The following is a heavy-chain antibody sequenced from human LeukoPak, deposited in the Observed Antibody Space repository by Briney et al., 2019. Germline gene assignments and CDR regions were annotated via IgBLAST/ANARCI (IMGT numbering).Heavy chain of an antibody. D-gene: IGHD4-17*01. CDR1: GGTFSSYA. V-gene: IGHV1-69*05. CDR2: IIPTFGTA. J-gene: IGHJ5*02. CDR3: ADITGYGDYTP. Sequence: GASVKVSCKASGGTFSSYAISWVRQAPGQGLEWMGGIIPTFGTANYAQKFQGRVTITTDESTSTAYMELSSLRSEDTAVYYCADITGYGDYTPWGQGTLVTVSS.